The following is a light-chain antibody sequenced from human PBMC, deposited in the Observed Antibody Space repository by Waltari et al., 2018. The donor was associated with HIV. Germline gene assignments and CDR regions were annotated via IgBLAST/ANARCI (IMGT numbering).Light chain of an antibody. J-gene: IGKJ4*01. Sequence: EIVLTQSPATLSVSPGEGATLSCRASQTVTSDLAWYQQKPGQAPRLLFYGASTRATGIPIRFSGSVSGTDFTLTISSLQSEDLAVYYCQQYADWPFTFGGGTKVEI. CDR1: QTVTSD. CDR3: QQYADWPFT. CDR2: GAS. V-gene: IGKV3D-15*01.